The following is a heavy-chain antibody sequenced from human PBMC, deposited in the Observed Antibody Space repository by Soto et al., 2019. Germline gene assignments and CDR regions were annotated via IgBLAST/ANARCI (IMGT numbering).Heavy chain of an antibody. CDR3: ARGYSSGWYFWFDP. CDR1: GGSISSYY. Sequence: ETLSLTCTVSGGSISSYYWSWIRQPAGKGLEWIGRIYTSGSTNYNPSLKSRVTMSVDTSKNQFSLKLSSVTAADTAVYYCARGYSSGWYFWFDPWGQGTLVTVSS. J-gene: IGHJ5*02. D-gene: IGHD6-19*01. V-gene: IGHV4-4*07. CDR2: IYTSGST.